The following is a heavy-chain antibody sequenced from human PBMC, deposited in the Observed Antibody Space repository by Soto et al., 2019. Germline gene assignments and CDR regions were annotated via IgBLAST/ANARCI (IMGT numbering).Heavy chain of an antibody. D-gene: IGHD2-15*01. CDR3: ARLFGSTTTYDSWFGT. CDR2: IDPRDSYV. Sequence: GESLKISCTGFGYTFTTFWISWVRQMPGKGLEWMGRIDPRDSYVNYSRSIQGHVTISLDKSISTASVQWGSMEASDTAMYYCARLFGSTTTYDSWFGTWGQGTLVTVSS. J-gene: IGHJ5*02. CDR1: GYTFTTFW. V-gene: IGHV5-10-1*01.